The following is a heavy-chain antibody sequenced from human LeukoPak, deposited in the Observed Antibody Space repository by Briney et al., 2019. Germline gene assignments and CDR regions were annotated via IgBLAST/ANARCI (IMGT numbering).Heavy chain of an antibody. CDR3: TRAGRVGVPFDY. J-gene: IGHJ4*02. CDR2: INPNAGDT. Sequence: ASVKVSCKTSGYTFTESYMHWVRQAPGQGVDWIGWINPNAGDTTYAQSFQGRLTMTRDTYISTVYMELNSLKLDDTDVYYYTRAGRVGVPFDYWGQGTLVTVSS. D-gene: IGHD2-15*01. CDR1: GYTFTESY. V-gene: IGHV1-2*02.